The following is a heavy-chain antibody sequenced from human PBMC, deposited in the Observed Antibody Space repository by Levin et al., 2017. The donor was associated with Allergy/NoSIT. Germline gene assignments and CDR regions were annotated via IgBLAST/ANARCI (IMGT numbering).Heavy chain of an antibody. CDR3: ARVGRSSTNAFDI. V-gene: IGHV1-18*01. CDR2: ISAYNGKT. Sequence: ASVKVSCNASGYTFTSFGFCWVRQAPGQGLEWMGWISAYNGKTKYAEKFQDRLTLTTDTSTNTAYKDLRSLGSADTAVYYCARVGRSSTNAFDIWGQGTMVTVSS. CDR1: GYTFTSFG. J-gene: IGHJ3*02. D-gene: IGHD6-13*01.